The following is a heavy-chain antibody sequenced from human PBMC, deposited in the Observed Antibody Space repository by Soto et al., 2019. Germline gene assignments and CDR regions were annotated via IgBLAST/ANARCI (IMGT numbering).Heavy chain of an antibody. Sequence: QVQLHESGPGLVKPSQTLSLTCTVSGGSISDDDYYWNWIRQSPGKGLEWIGPIYYNGNTYYNPSFNSRLTMSLDTSQNQFSLHLASVIAADSALYCCARATTVTSSFFFYGLDIWGQGTTVTVSS. D-gene: IGHD4-17*01. CDR1: GGSISDDDYY. J-gene: IGHJ6*02. V-gene: IGHV4-30-4*01. CDR2: IYYNGNT. CDR3: ARATTVTSSFFFYGLDI.